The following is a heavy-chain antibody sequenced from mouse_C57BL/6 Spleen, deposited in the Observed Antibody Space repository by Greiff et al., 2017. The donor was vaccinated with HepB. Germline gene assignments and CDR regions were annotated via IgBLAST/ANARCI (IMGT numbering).Heavy chain of an antibody. CDR1: GYSFTGYY. V-gene: IGHV1-42*01. CDR2: INPSTGGT. J-gene: IGHJ2*01. Sequence: VQLQQSGPELVKPGASVKISCKASGYSFTGYYMNWVKQSPEKSLEWIGEINPSTGGTTYNQKFKAKATLTVDKSSSTAYMQLKSLTSEDSAVYDCTRSEITTVVAFDYWGQGTTLTVSS. CDR3: TRSEITTVVAFDY. D-gene: IGHD1-1*01.